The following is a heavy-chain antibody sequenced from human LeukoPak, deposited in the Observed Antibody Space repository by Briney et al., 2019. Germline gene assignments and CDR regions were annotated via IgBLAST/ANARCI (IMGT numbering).Heavy chain of an antibody. CDR1: GGTFSSYA. CDR2: ITPIFGTA. Sequence: GASVKVSCKASGGTFSSYAISWVRQAPGQGLERMGGITPIFGTANYAQKFQGRVTITADESTSTAYMELRSLRSDDTAVYYCARDYYDSIQEVNWFDPWGQGTLVTVSS. D-gene: IGHD3-22*01. CDR3: ARDYYDSIQEVNWFDP. J-gene: IGHJ5*02. V-gene: IGHV1-69*13.